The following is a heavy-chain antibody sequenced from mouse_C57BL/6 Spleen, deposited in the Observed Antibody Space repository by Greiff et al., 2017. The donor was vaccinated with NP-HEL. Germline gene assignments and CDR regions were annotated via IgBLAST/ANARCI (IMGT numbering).Heavy chain of an antibody. Sequence: VQLQQSGPELVKPGASVKISCKASGYSFTDYNMNWVKQSHGKSLEWIGAINPNNGTTGYNQKFKGKATLTVDQSSSTAYMQLNSLTSEDSAVYYCTRNSNSPYYALDYWGQGTSVTVSA. V-gene: IGHV1-39*01. CDR3: TRNSNSPYYALDY. D-gene: IGHD2-5*01. CDR1: GYSFTDYN. J-gene: IGHJ4*01. CDR2: INPNNGTT.